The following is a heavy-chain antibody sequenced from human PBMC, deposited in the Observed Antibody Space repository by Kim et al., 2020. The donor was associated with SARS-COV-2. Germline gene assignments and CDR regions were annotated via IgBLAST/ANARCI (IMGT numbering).Heavy chain of an antibody. CDR2: IYHSGST. Sequence: SETLSLTCTVSGYSISSGYYWGWIRQPPGKGLEWIGSIYHSGSTYYNPSLKSRVTISVDTSKNQFSLKLSSVTAADTAVYYCARMSRTGPLNAFDIWGQGTMVSVSS. CDR1: GYSISSGYY. D-gene: IGHD1-1*01. V-gene: IGHV4-38-2*02. J-gene: IGHJ3*02. CDR3: ARMSRTGPLNAFDI.